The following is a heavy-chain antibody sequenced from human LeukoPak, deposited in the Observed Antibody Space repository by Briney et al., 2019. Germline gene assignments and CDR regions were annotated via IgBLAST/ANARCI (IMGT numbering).Heavy chain of an antibody. CDR2: IYYSGAT. J-gene: IGHJ5*02. CDR3: AKHVVYPGFGGGFDP. V-gene: IGHV4-59*08. D-gene: IGHD3-10*01. CDR1: GDSMSGYY. Sequence: SETLSLTCSVSGDSMSGYYWSWIRQPPGKGLEWIGYIYYSGATRYNPSLMSRVTISADTSKNHFSLKLFSVTAADTAVYYCAKHVVYPGFGGGFDPWGRGFLVTV.